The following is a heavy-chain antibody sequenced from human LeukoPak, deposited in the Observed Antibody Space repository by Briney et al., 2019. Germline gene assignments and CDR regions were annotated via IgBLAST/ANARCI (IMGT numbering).Heavy chain of an antibody. J-gene: IGHJ2*01. CDR2: ISAYNGNT. Sequence: GASVKVSCKASGYTFTSYGISWVRQAPGQGLEWMGWISAYNGNTNYAQKLQGRVTMTTDTSTSTAYMELRSLRSDDTAVYYCARGSISTWVRGEYWYFDLCGRGTLVTVSS. CDR3: ARGSISTWVRGEYWYFDL. CDR1: GYTFTSYG. V-gene: IGHV1-18*01. D-gene: IGHD7-27*01.